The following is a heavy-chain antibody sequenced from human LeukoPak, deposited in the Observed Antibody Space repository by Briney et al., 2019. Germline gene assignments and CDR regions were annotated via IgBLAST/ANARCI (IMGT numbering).Heavy chain of an antibody. Sequence: GGSLRLSCAASGFSFSNYWMSWVRQAPGKGLEWLANIKQDGSQKYYVDSVKGRFTISRDNVKNSLYLQMNSLGVEDTAVYYCARIGYSSSCTDYWGQGTLVTVSS. CDR3: ARIGYSSSCTDY. CDR1: GFSFSNYW. CDR2: IKQDGSQK. D-gene: IGHD6-13*01. J-gene: IGHJ4*02. V-gene: IGHV3-7*01.